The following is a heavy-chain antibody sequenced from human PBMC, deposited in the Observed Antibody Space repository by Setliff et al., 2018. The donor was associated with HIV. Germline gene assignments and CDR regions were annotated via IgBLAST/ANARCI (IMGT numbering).Heavy chain of an antibody. CDR1: GYTFSSYD. CDR3: ARLRPYNSALDY. D-gene: IGHD3-10*01. CDR2: MNPNSGNT. V-gene: IGHV1-8*02. J-gene: IGHJ4*02. Sequence: ASVKVSCKASGYTFSSYDINWVRQATGQGLEWMGWMNPNSGNTGYAQKFQGRVTLTRNTSMSTAYMELSSLRPEDTAVYYCARLRPYNSALDYWGQGTLVTVSS.